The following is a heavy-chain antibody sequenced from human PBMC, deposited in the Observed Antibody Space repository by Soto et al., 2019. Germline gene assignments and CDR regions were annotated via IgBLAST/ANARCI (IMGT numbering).Heavy chain of an antibody. V-gene: IGHV4-34*01. Sequence: SETLSLTCAVYGGSFSGYYWTWIRQPPGTGLEWIGEINHSGSTNYNPSLKSRVTISVDTSKNQFSLKLTSVTAADTAVYYCERDKTTSLFDYRREGTPVTVSP. J-gene: IGHJ4*02. CDR1: GGSFSGYY. CDR2: INHSGST. CDR3: ERDKTTSLFDY.